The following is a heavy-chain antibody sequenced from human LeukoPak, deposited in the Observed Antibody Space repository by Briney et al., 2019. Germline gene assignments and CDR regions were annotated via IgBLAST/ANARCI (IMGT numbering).Heavy chain of an antibody. D-gene: IGHD3-22*01. Sequence: PSETLPLTCAVYGGSFSGYYWSWIRQPPGKGLEWIGEINHSGSTNYNPSLKSRVTISVDTSKNQFSLKLSSVTAADTAVYYCARGGYYDSSGYPRTFDYWGQGTLVTVSS. V-gene: IGHV4-34*01. CDR3: ARGGYYDSSGYPRTFDY. CDR1: GGSFSGYY. CDR2: INHSGST. J-gene: IGHJ4*02.